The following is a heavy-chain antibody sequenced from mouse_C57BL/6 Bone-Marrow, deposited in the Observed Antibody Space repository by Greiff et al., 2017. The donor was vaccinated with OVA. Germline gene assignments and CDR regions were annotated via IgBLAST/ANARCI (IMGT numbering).Heavy chain of an antibody. J-gene: IGHJ4*01. V-gene: IGHV3-1*01. Sequence: EVQLQESGPGMVKPSQSLSLTCTVTGYSITSGYDWHWIRHFPGNKLEWMGYISYSGSTNYNPSLKSRISITHDTSKNHFFLKLNSVTTEDTATYDCAVTVVDYYAMDYWGQGTSVTVSS. D-gene: IGHD1-1*01. CDR3: AVTVVDYYAMDY. CDR2: ISYSGST. CDR1: GYSITSGYD.